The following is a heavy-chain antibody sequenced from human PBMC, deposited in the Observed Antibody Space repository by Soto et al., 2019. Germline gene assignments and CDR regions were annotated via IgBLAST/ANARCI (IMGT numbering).Heavy chain of an antibody. V-gene: IGHV4-31*03. D-gene: IGHD5-12*01. CDR2: IYYSGST. Sequence: PSETLSLTCTVSGGSISSGGYYWSWIRQHPGKGLEWIGYIYYSGSTYYNPSLKSRVTISVDTSKNQFSLKLSSVTAADTAVYYCARKGSRGYSGYDSLRYFDYWGQGTLVTVSS. CDR1: GGSISSGGYY. CDR3: ARKGSRGYSGYDSLRYFDY. J-gene: IGHJ4*02.